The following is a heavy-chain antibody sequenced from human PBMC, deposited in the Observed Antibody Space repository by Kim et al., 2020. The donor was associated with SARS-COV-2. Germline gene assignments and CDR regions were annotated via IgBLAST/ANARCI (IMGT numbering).Heavy chain of an antibody. CDR2: IYPGDSDT. V-gene: IGHV5-51*01. J-gene: IGHJ3*02. Sequence: GASLQISCKGSGYSFTSYWIGWVRQMPGKGLEWMGIIYPGDSDTRYSPSFQGQVTISADKSISTAYLQWSSLKASDTAMYYCARLSPMTTHTLNSAFDIWGQGTMVTVSS. CDR3: ARLSPMTTHTLNSAFDI. D-gene: IGHD4-4*01. CDR1: GYSFTSYW.